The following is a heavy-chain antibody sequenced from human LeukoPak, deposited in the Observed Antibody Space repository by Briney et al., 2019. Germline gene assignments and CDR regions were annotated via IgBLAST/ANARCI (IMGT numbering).Heavy chain of an antibody. J-gene: IGHJ4*02. Sequence: SETLSLTCIVPGGSISSYYWSWIRQAPGKGLEWIGFIYSSGSTNYNPSLKSRVAMSIDTSQNQYSLKLTSVTAADTAVYYCARDAAAASSTYYYFDFWGQGTLVTVSS. CDR2: IYSSGST. D-gene: IGHD6-13*01. CDR3: ARDAAAASSTYYYFDF. V-gene: IGHV4-59*01. CDR1: GGSISSYY.